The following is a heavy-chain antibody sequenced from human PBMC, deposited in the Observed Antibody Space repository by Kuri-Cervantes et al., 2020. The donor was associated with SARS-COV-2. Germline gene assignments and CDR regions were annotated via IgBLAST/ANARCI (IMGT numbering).Heavy chain of an antibody. CDR3: AREGLGYCSGGSCFSAFDI. V-gene: IGHV4-59*01. D-gene: IGHD2-15*01. J-gene: IGHJ3*02. CDR2: IYYSGST. Sequence: SETLSLSCTVSGGSISSYWSWIRQPPGKGLEWIGYIYYSGSTNYNPSLKSRVTISVDTSKNQFSLKLSSVTAADTAVYYCAREGLGYCSGGSCFSAFDIWGQGTMVTVSS. CDR1: GGSISSY.